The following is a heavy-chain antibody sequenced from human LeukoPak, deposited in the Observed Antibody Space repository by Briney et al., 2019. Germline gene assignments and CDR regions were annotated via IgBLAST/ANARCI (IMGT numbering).Heavy chain of an antibody. J-gene: IGHJ4*02. CDR2: IRAGGENT. D-gene: IGHD3-10*01. V-gene: IGHV3-23*01. Sequence: GGSLRLSCAASGFTFRNYDMNWVRQAPGKGLDWFSAIRAGGENTFYADSVKGRFTISRDNSKNMLYLQMNRLRAEDTAIYYCARAGFGGFGGLLDSWGQGTLVTVSS. CDR1: GFTFRNYD. CDR3: ARAGFGGFGGLLDS.